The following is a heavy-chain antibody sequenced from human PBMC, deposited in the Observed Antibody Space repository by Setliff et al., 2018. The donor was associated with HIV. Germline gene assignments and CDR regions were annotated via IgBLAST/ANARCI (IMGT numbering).Heavy chain of an antibody. CDR2: IYYSGST. CDR3: TLTSRLDGYFDP. Sequence: SETLSLTCTVSGGSIRGHYWSWIRQPPGKGLEWIGTIYYSGSTYYKPSLKSRGTISVDTSKNQFYLKLNSVTAEDSAVYYCTLTSRLDGYFDPWGQGTLVTVSS. CDR1: GGSIRGHY. J-gene: IGHJ5*02. V-gene: IGHV4-59*11. D-gene: IGHD5-12*01.